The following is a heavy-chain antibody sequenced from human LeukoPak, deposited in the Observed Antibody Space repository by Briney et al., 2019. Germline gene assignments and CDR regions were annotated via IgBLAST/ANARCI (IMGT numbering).Heavy chain of an antibody. J-gene: IGHJ2*01. CDR2: IYYSGNT. CDR1: GGSISSYY. CDR3: ARGKSYWYFDL. V-gene: IGHV4-59*01. D-gene: IGHD6-25*01. Sequence: SETLSITCTVSGGSISSYYWSWIRQPPGKGLEWIGYIYYSGNTNYKPSLKSRVTISVDTSKNQLSLKLSSVTAADTAVYYCARGKSYWYFDLWGRGTLVTVSS.